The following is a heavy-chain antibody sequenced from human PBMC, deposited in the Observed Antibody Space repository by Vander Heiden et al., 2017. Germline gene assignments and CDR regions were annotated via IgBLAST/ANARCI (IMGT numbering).Heavy chain of an antibody. CDR3: AKHTDFWSGYYTSGAFDI. CDR1: GFSLSSYA. D-gene: IGHD3-3*01. V-gene: IGHV3-23*01. Sequence: DVQLLVTGGGLVQPGGSLRLSFAPSGFSLSSYALSGARQAPGKALEWVSSISSGSGGDTFYADSVKGRYTISRDNPKNTLYLQMNSLRDEDTAVYYCAKHTDFWSGYYTSGAFDIWGQGTMVTVSS. J-gene: IGHJ3*02. CDR2: ISSGSGGDT.